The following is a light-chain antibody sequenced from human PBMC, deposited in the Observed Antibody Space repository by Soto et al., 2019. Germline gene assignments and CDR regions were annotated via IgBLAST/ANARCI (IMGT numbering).Light chain of an antibody. V-gene: IGKV1-5*01. CDR2: DAS. CDR1: QSISSW. J-gene: IGKJ1*01. Sequence: DIQMTQSPSTLSGSVGDRVTITCRASQSISSWLAWYQHKPGKVPKLLIYDASNLDSGVPSRFSGSGSGTEFSLTISNLQPDDCATYYCQQYENYWTFGQGTKVDIK. CDR3: QQYENYWT.